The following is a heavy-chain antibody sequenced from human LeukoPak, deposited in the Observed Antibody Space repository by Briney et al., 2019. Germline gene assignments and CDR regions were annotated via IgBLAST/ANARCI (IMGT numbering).Heavy chain of an antibody. Sequence: GGSLRLSCAASGFTFSSYSMNWVRQAPGKGLEWVSSISSSSSYIYHADSVKGRFTISRDNAKNSLYLQMNSLRAEDTAVYYCSRGGHGYHSRGYYYVDIDYWGQGTLVTVSS. CDR3: SRGGHGYHSRGYYYVDIDY. CDR2: ISSSSSYI. V-gene: IGHV3-21*04. CDR1: GFTFSSYS. D-gene: IGHD3-22*01. J-gene: IGHJ4*02.